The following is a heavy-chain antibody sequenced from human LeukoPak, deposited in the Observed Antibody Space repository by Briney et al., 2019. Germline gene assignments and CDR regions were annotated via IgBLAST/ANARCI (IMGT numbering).Heavy chain of an antibody. V-gene: IGHV4-34*01. CDR2: INHSGST. CDR1: GGSFSGYY. Sequence: SETLSLTCAVYGGSFSGYYWSWIRQPPGKGLEWIGEINHSGSTNYNPSLKSRVTISVDTSKNQFSLKLSSVTAADTAVYYCARAAAADYWGQGTLVTVSS. D-gene: IGHD2-2*01. J-gene: IGHJ4*02. CDR3: ARAAAADY.